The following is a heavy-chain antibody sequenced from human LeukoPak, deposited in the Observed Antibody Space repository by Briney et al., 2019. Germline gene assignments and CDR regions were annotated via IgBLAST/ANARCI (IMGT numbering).Heavy chain of an antibody. Sequence: GGFLRLSCAASGFTFSSYGMHWVRQAPGKGLEWVAFIRYDGSNKYYTDSVKGRFTISRDNSKNTLYLQMNSLRAEDTAVYYCAKSEGSSGYYRRPYDAFDIWGQGTMVTVSS. J-gene: IGHJ3*02. CDR1: GFTFSSYG. CDR3: AKSEGSSGYYRRPYDAFDI. CDR2: IRYDGSNK. D-gene: IGHD3-22*01. V-gene: IGHV3-30*02.